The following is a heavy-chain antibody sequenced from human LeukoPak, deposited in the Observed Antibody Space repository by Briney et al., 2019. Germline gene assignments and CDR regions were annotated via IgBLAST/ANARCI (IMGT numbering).Heavy chain of an antibody. CDR3: AREYPAGDTAMPKVYGMDV. J-gene: IGHJ6*02. D-gene: IGHD5-18*01. CDR1: GFTFSSYS. Sequence: GGSLRLSCAASGFTFSSYSMNWVRQAPGKGLEWVSYISSSSSTIYYADSVKGRFTISRDNAKNSLYLQMNSLRDEDTAVYYCAREYPAGDTAMPKVYGMDVWGQGTTVTVSS. V-gene: IGHV3-48*02. CDR2: ISSSSSTI.